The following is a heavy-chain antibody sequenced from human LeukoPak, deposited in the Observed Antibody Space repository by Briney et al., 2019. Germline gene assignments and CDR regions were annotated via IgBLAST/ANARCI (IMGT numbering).Heavy chain of an antibody. V-gene: IGHV3-30*02. J-gene: IGHJ4*02. CDR1: GFTFSSYG. D-gene: IGHD2-2*02. Sequence: PGGSLRLSCAASGFTFSSYGMHWVRQAPGKGVEWVAFIRYDGSNKPYADSVKGRFTISRANSKTTLYLQMNSLRAEDTAVYYCAKDSLDIVVVPAAIGEGFDYWGQGTLVTVSS. CDR3: AKDSLDIVVVPAAIGEGFDY. CDR2: IRYDGSNK.